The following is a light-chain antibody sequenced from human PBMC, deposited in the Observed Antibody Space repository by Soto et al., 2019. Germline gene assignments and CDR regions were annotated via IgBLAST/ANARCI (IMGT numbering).Light chain of an antibody. CDR3: QQYNSWRIT. CDR2: DAS. V-gene: IGKV3-15*01. CDR1: QSIRSN. Sequence: EIVMTQSPATLSVSPGERATLSCRASQSIRSNLAWYQQKPGQAPRLLIYDASTRATGIPARFSGSGSGTEFTLTISSLQSEDLAVYYCQQYNSWRITFGHGTKVDIK. J-gene: IGKJ3*01.